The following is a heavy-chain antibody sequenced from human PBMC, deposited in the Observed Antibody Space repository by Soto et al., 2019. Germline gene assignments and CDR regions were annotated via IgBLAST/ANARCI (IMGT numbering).Heavy chain of an antibody. CDR2: IDTVDSKT. J-gene: IGHJ4*02. Sequence: GESLKISCKGSGYNFNDYWITWVRQMPGKGLEWMGRIDTVDSKTNYSPSFQGHVTISVDRSINTAYLQWSSLKASDGAMYYCASGPTIFGVVFEYWGQGTLVTVSS. V-gene: IGHV5-10-1*01. D-gene: IGHD3-3*01. CDR3: ASGPTIFGVVFEY. CDR1: GYNFNDYW.